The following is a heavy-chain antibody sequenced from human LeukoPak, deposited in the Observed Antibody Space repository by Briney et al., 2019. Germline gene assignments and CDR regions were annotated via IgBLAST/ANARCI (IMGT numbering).Heavy chain of an antibody. D-gene: IGHD6-19*01. Sequence: SETLSLTCTVSGYSISSGYYWGWIRQLPGKGLEWIGSIYHSGSTYYNPSLKSRVTISVDTSKNQFSLKLSSVTAADTAVYYCARRYSSGWSGWFDPWGQGTLVTVSS. J-gene: IGHJ5*02. CDR1: GYSISSGYY. CDR3: ARRYSSGWSGWFDP. CDR2: IYHSGST. V-gene: IGHV4-38-2*02.